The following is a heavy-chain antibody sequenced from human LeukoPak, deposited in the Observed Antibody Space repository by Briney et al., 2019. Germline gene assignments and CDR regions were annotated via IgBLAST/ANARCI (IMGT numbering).Heavy chain of an antibody. D-gene: IGHD3-22*01. CDR3: ARGRYYDSSGYYLDY. CDR2: IYSRGST. J-gene: IGHJ4*02. CDR1: GGSISNYY. Sequence: SETLSLTCTVSGGSISNYYWSWIRQPPGKGLEWIGYIYSRGSTNYHPSLKSRVTISIDTSKNQFSLKLTSVTAADTAVYYCARGRYYDSSGYYLDYWGQETLVTVSS. V-gene: IGHV4-59*01.